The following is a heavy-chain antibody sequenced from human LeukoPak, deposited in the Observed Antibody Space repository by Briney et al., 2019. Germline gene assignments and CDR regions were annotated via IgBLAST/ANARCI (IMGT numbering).Heavy chain of an antibody. V-gene: IGHV3-48*04. CDR3: ARVPIWGSDFDY. CDR1: GFTFSTYN. D-gene: IGHD7-27*01. J-gene: IGHJ4*02. Sequence: GGSLRLSCAASGFTFSTYNMNWVRQAPGKGLEWVSYISSSGRTIFYADSVMGRFTVSRDNAESSLYLQMNSLTADDTAVYYCARVPIWGSDFDYWGQGILVTVSS. CDR2: ISSSGRTI.